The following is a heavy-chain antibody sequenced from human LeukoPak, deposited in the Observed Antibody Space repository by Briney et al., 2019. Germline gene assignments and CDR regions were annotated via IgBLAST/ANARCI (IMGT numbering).Heavy chain of an antibody. V-gene: IGHV3-9*01. CDR2: ISWNSDNR. CDR3: AKALIVVVISGGRTFDI. J-gene: IGHJ3*02. D-gene: IGHD3-22*01. CDR1: GFTFNDYA. Sequence: GGSLRLSCAASGFTFNDYAMHWVRQAPGKGLEWVSGISWNSDNRGYADSVKGRFTISRDNAKNSLYLQMNSLRAEDTALYYCAKALIVVVISGGRTFDIWGQGTMVTVSS.